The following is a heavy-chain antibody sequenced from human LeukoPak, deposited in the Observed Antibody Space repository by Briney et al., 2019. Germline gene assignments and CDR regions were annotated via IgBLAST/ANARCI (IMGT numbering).Heavy chain of an antibody. CDR1: GFTFSSYA. Sequence: GGSLRLSCAASGFTFSSYAMSWVRQASGKGLEWVGRIRSKANSYATAYAASVKGRFTISRDDSKNTAYLQMNSLKTEDTAVYYCTVYCSSTSCYVGDAFDIWGQGTMVTVSS. CDR2: IRSKANSYAT. CDR3: TVYCSSTSCYVGDAFDI. J-gene: IGHJ3*02. V-gene: IGHV3-73*01. D-gene: IGHD2-2*01.